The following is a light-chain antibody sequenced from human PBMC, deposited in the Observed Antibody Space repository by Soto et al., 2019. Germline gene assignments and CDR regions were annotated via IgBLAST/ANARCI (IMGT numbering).Light chain of an antibody. CDR3: FSFTTAHTQI. Sequence: QSVLTQPASVSGSPGQSITISCTGTSSDIGAYDYVSWFQQHPDKAPKLMISEVTNRPSGVSDRFSGSKSGNAASLTISGLQAEDEAYYFCFSFTTAHTQIFGPGTKVTVL. CDR1: SSDIGAYDY. CDR2: EVT. J-gene: IGLJ1*01. V-gene: IGLV2-14*01.